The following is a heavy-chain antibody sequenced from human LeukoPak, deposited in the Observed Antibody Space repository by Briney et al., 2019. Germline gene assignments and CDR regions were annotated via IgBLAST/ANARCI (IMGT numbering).Heavy chain of an antibody. Sequence: SETLSLTCAVYGGSFSGYYWSWIRQPPGKGLEWIGEINHSGSTNYNPSLKSRVTISVDTSKNQFSLKLSYVTAADTAVYYCARLLRWYYYDSSGCYFDYWGQGTLVTVSS. D-gene: IGHD3-22*01. J-gene: IGHJ4*02. V-gene: IGHV4-34*01. CDR1: GGSFSGYY. CDR3: ARLLRWYYYDSSGCYFDY. CDR2: INHSGST.